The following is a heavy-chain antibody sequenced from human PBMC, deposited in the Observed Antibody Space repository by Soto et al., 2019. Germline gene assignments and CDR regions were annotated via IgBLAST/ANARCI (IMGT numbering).Heavy chain of an antibody. V-gene: IGHV3-33*01. J-gene: IGHJ4*02. CDR2: IWYDGSNK. CDR3: AREGGYYDSSGYPFDY. D-gene: IGHD3-22*01. Sequence: PGGSLRLSCAASGFTFSSYGMHWVRQAPGKGLEWVAVIWYDGSNKYYADSVKGRFTISRDNSKNTLYLQMNSLRAEDTAVYYFAREGGYYDSSGYPFDYWGQGTLVTVSS. CDR1: GFTFSSYG.